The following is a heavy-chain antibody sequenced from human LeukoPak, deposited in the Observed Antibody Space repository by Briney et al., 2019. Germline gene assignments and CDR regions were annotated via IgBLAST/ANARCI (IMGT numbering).Heavy chain of an antibody. D-gene: IGHD6-19*01. V-gene: IGHV3-21*01. J-gene: IGHJ4*02. CDR3: ARVSQQWLAIDY. CDR2: ISSSSSYI. Sequence: PGGSLRLSCAASGFTFSSYSMNWVRQAPGKGLEWVSSISSSSSYIYYADSVKGRFTISRDNAKNSLYLQMNSLRAEDTAVYYCARVSQQWLAIDYWGQGTLVTVSS. CDR1: GFTFSSYS.